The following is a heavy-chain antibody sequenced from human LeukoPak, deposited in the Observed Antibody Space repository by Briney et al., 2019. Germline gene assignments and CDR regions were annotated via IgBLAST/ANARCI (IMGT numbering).Heavy chain of an antibody. CDR3: TTDPRPTYYDSSGYYYSLGY. CDR1: GFTFSDAW. CDR2: IKSKTNGETT. D-gene: IGHD3-22*01. J-gene: IGHJ4*02. Sequence: SGGSLRLSCAASGFTFSDAWMNWVRQAPGKGLEWVGLIKSKTNGETTDYAAPVKGRFTISRDDSKNTLYLQMNSLKTEDTAVYYCTTDPRPTYYDSSGYYYSLGYWGQGTLVTVSS. V-gene: IGHV3-15*05.